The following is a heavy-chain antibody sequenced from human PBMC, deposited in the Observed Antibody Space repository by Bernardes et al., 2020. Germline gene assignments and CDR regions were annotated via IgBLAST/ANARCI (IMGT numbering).Heavy chain of an antibody. V-gene: IGHV3-23*01. Sequence: GGSLRLSCAASGFTFSSYAMTWVRLAPGKGLEWVSAISGGGGGSTFYADPVKGRFTISRDNSKNTLYLQMNSLRAEDTAVYYCAKGFLSRDSSGDYWGQGTLVTVSS. CDR2: ISGGGGGST. D-gene: IGHD1-26*01. CDR3: AKGFLSRDSSGDY. CDR1: GFTFSSYA. J-gene: IGHJ4*02.